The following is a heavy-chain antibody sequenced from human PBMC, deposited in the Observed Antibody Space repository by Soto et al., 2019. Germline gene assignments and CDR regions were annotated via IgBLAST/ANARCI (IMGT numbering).Heavy chain of an antibody. CDR3: AHRFDFSNYVGFDP. CDR2: IYWDDDA. D-gene: IGHD4-4*01. V-gene: IGHV2-5*02. J-gene: IGHJ5*01. Sequence: SGPTLVNPTQTLTLTCTFSGFSLDTGVGVGWVRQPPGKALEWLALIYWDDDARYNPTLKPRLTITKDPSRNQVVLIMRNMDPVDSATYFCAHRFDFSNYVGFDPWGQGTLFTVPS. CDR1: GFSLDTGVG.